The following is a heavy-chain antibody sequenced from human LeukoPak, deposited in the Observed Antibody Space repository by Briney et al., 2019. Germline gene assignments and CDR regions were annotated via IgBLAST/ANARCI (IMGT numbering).Heavy chain of an antibody. Sequence: SETLSLTCTVSGGSISSYYWGWIRQPPGKGLEWIGYIYHSGNTNYNPSLKSRVTISVDTSKNQFSLKLRSVTAADTAVYYCARVGGNFFDYWGQGTLVTVSS. CDR2: IYHSGNT. V-gene: IGHV4-59*01. CDR3: ARVGGNFFDY. CDR1: GGSISSYY. D-gene: IGHD4-23*01. J-gene: IGHJ4*02.